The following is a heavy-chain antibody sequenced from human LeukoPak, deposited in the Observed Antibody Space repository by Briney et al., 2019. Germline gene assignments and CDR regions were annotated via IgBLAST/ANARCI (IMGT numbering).Heavy chain of an antibody. D-gene: IGHD6-13*01. CDR3: AREVAAAGTVDY. J-gene: IGHJ4*02. Sequence: SETLSLTCTVSGGSISSYYWSWIRQPPGKGLEWIGYIYHSGSTYYNPSLKSRVTISVDRSKNQFSLKLSSVTAADTAVYYCAREVAAAGTVDYWGQGTLVTVSS. CDR1: GGSISSYY. CDR2: IYHSGST. V-gene: IGHV4-59*12.